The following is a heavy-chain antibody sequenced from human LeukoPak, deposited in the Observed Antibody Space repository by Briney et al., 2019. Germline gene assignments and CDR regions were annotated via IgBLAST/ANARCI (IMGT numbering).Heavy chain of an antibody. V-gene: IGHV4-59*01. J-gene: IGHJ4*02. CDR3: ARDRATTVTTQFFDY. CDR2: MYYRGST. D-gene: IGHD4-11*01. CDR1: GGSISSYY. Sequence: PSETLSLTCTVSGGSISSYYWSWIRQPPGKGLEWIGYMYYRGSTNYNPSLKSRVTISVDTSKNRFSLNLRSVTAADTAVYYCARDRATTVTTQFFDYWGQGTLVTVSS.